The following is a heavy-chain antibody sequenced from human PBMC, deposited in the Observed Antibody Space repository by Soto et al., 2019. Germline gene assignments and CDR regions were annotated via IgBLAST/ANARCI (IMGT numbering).Heavy chain of an antibody. J-gene: IGHJ3*02. Sequence: ASVKVSCKASGFTFTSSAMQWVRQARGQRLEWIGWIVVGSGNTNYAQKFQERVTITRDMSTSTAYMELSSLRSEDTAVYYCAADKSGSYAFDIWGQGTIVTVSS. CDR2: IVVGSGNT. CDR1: GFTFTSSA. V-gene: IGHV1-58*02. CDR3: AADKSGSYAFDI. D-gene: IGHD1-26*01.